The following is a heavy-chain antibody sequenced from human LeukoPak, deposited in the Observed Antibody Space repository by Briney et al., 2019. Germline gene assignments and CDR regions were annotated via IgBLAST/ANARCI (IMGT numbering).Heavy chain of an antibody. CDR2: IKDDGSEQ. CDR3: ARHIVGEQNFDY. CDR1: GFTSAADW. J-gene: IGHJ4*02. Sequence: GGSLRLSCAASGFTSAADWMSWFRQAPGKGPECVASIKDDGSEQFYVDSLEGRFTISRDNAKNPQYLQMDTMRVEDTAVYYCARHIVGEQNFDYWSQGTLVTVSS. D-gene: IGHD3-16*02. V-gene: IGHV3-7*01.